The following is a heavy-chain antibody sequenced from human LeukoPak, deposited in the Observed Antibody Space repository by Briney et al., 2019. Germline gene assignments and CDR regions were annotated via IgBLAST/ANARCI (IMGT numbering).Heavy chain of an antibody. CDR1: GFTFSRYS. V-gene: IGHV3-48*01. Sequence: GGSLRLSCAASGFTFSRYSVNWVRQAPGKGLEWVSYITSSSSSIYYADSVRGRFTISRDNAENSLYLQMNSLRAEDTAVYYCARGLQQLIRGFNYYFMDVWGKGTTVTVSS. J-gene: IGHJ6*03. D-gene: IGHD6-13*01. CDR3: ARGLQQLIRGFNYYFMDV. CDR2: ITSSSSSI.